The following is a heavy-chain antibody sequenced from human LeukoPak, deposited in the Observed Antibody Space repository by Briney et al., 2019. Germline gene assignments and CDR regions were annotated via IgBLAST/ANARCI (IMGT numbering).Heavy chain of an antibody. J-gene: IGHJ4*02. CDR1: GGSISSGDCY. CDR3: ARVSLGKDYYDSSGYYLFDY. D-gene: IGHD3-22*01. Sequence: SQTLSLTCTVSGGSISSGDCYWSWIRQPPGKGLEWIGYIYYSGSTYYNPSLKSRVTISVDTSKNQFSLKLSSVTAADTAVYYCARVSLGKDYYDSSGYYLFDYWGQGTLVTVSS. CDR2: IYYSGST. V-gene: IGHV4-30-4*01.